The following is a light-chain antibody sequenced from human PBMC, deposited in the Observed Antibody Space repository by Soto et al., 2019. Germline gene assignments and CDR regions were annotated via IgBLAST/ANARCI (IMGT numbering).Light chain of an antibody. V-gene: IGKV1-33*01. CDR3: QQYDKLQLT. CDR1: QDISNY. CDR2: DAS. J-gene: IGKJ4*01. Sequence: DIQMTPSPSSLSASVGDRVTITCQASQDISNYLNWYQQKPGKAPKLLIYDASNLETGVPSRFSGSGSGTDFTFTISRLQPEDIATYYCQQYDKLQLTFGGGTKGEI.